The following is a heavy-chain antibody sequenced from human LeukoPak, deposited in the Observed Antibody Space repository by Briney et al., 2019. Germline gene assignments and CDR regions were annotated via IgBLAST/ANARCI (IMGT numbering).Heavy chain of an antibody. Sequence: GGSLRLSCVASGSSFSKYGMHWVRQAPGKGLQWLAIIWYDGHNKYYADSVKGRFTISRDNSKNTLFLEMNDLKAEDTAVYYCAREWGLIAVAGGPGYWGQGTLVTVSS. CDR3: AREWGLIAVAGGPGY. V-gene: IGHV3-33*01. J-gene: IGHJ4*02. CDR1: GSSFSKYG. CDR2: IWYDGHNK. D-gene: IGHD2-21*01.